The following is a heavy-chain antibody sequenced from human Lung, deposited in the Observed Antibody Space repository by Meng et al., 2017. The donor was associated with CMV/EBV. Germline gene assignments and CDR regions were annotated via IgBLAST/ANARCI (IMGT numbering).Heavy chain of an antibody. J-gene: IGHJ4*02. CDR3: ARNFYSVVYMTTVNSFDY. CDR2: IFYSGST. D-gene: IGHD4-11*01. CDR1: GAPVISGIHS. V-gene: IGHV4-61*01. Sequence: SXTLSSXFSVPGAPVISGIHSWSWIRQPPGKGPEYIGYIFYSGSTRYNSSLKSRVTMSVNTSKNQFSLKLTSVTAADTAVYYCARNFYSVVYMTTVNSFDYXGQGXLVTVSS.